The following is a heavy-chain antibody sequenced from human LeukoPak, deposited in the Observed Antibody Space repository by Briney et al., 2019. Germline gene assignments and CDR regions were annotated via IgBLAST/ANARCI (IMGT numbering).Heavy chain of an antibody. J-gene: IGHJ4*02. Sequence: GGSLRLSCAASGFTFSSYAMHWVRQAPGKGLEWVAVISYDGSNKYYADSVKGRFTISRDNSKNTLYLQMNSLRAEDTAVYYCARASPKIVGATNYFDYWGQGTLVTVSS. CDR2: ISYDGSNK. CDR1: GFTFSSYA. V-gene: IGHV3-30-3*01. CDR3: ARASPKIVGATNYFDY. D-gene: IGHD1-26*01.